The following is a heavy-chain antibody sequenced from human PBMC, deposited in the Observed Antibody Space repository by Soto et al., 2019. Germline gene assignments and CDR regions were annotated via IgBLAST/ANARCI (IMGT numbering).Heavy chain of an antibody. V-gene: IGHV4-59*01. CDR2: IYYSGST. J-gene: IGHJ4*02. CDR1: GGSISSYY. D-gene: IGHD3-22*01. Sequence: LSLTCTVSGGSISSYYWSWILQPPGKGLEWIGYIYYSGSTNYNPSLKSRVTISVDTSKNQFSLKLSSVTAADTAVYYCARVYDSSGYPHGFDYWGQGTLVTVSS. CDR3: ARVYDSSGYPHGFDY.